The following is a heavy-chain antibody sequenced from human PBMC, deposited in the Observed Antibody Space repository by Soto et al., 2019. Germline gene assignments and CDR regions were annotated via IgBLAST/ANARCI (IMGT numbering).Heavy chain of an antibody. D-gene: IGHD3-22*01. V-gene: IGHV1-18*04. CDR1: GYTFTSYG. Sequence: QVQLVQSGAEVKKPGASVKVYCKASGYTFTSYGISWVRQAPGQGLEWMGRISAYNGNTNYAQKLQGRVTMTTDTPTSTAYMELRSLRSDDTAVYYCARDTPTWDSSGIYFDYWGQGTLVTVSS. CDR2: ISAYNGNT. CDR3: ARDTPTWDSSGIYFDY. J-gene: IGHJ4*02.